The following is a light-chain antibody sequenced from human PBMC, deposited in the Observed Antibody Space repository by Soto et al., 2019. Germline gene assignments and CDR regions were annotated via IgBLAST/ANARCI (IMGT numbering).Light chain of an antibody. V-gene: IGLV1-47*01. CDR3: AAWDDSLSGFYV. CDR2: RNN. Sequence: QSVLTQPPSASGTPGQRVTISCSGSSSNIGSNYVYWYQQLPGTAPKLLICRNNQRPSGVPDRFSGSKSGTSASLAISGLRSEDEADYYCAAWDDSLSGFYVFGTGTKVTVL. CDR1: SSNIGSNY. J-gene: IGLJ1*01.